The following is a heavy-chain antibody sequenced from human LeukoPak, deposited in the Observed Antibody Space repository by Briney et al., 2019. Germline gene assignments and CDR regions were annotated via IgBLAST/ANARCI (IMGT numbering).Heavy chain of an antibody. V-gene: IGHV1-69*13. D-gene: IGHD2-15*01. CDR1: GGTFSSYA. J-gene: IGHJ4*02. CDR2: IIPIFGTA. CDR3: AIRRGGGWPDNDY. Sequence: GASVKVSCKASGGTFSSYAISWVRQAPGQGLEWMGGIIPIFGTANYAQKFQGRVTITADESTSTAYMELSGLRSEDTAVYYCAIRRGGGWPDNDYWGQGTLVTVSS.